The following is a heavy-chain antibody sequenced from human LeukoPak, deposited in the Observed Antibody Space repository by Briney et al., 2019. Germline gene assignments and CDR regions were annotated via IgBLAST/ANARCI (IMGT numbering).Heavy chain of an antibody. CDR3: ARLPAAILGGFDP. D-gene: IGHD2-2*02. Sequence: PSETLSLTCTVSGGSLSSYYWSWIRQPPGKGLEWIGYIYYSGSTNYNPSLKSRVTISVDTSKNQFSLKLSSVTAADTAVYYCARLPAAILGGFDPWGQGTLVTVSS. CDR2: IYYSGST. J-gene: IGHJ5*02. V-gene: IGHV4-59*01. CDR1: GGSLSSYY.